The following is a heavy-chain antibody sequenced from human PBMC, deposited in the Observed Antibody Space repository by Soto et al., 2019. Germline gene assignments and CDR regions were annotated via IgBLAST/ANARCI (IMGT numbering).Heavy chain of an antibody. J-gene: IGHJ6*02. CDR3: ARDLWGYCGTDCYPLDV. Sequence: PSETLSLTCTVPGGSISRYYWSWIRQPPGKGLEWIGYMYNTGSTVYNPSFKSRVTISVDTSKNQFSLKLNSVTAADTAVYYCARDLWGYCGTDCYPLDVWGQGTTVTVSS. V-gene: IGHV4-59*01. CDR2: MYNTGST. CDR1: GGSISRYY. D-gene: IGHD2-21*02.